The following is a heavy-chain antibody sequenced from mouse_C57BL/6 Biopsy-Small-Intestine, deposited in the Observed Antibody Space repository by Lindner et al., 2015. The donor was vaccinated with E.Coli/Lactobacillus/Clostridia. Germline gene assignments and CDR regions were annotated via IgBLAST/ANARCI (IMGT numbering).Heavy chain of an antibody. CDR2: ISSGSSTI. J-gene: IGHJ4*01. CDR1: GFTFSDYG. Sequence: VQLQESGGGLVKPGGSLKLSCAASGFTFSDYGMHWVRQAPEKGLEWVAYISSGSSTIHYGDTVKGRFTISRDNAKNTLFLQMTGLRSEDTAIYYCTRRMDYWGQGTSVTVSS. CDR3: TRRMDY. V-gene: IGHV5-17*01.